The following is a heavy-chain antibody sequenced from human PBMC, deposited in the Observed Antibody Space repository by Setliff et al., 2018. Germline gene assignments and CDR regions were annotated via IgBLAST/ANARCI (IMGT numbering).Heavy chain of an antibody. CDR2: IIPIFGTT. D-gene: IGHD5-18*01. V-gene: IGHV1-69*05. J-gene: IGHJ6*03. CDR1: GGTFNNYL. Sequence: SVKVSCKASGGTFNNYLISWVRQAPGQGLEWMGGIIPIFGTTRYTQNFQGRVTITTDESTSTAYMELTSLRSEDTAVYYCARDGVHTAMLIDYYYYMDVWGKGTTVTVS. CDR3: ARDGVHTAMLIDYYYYMDV.